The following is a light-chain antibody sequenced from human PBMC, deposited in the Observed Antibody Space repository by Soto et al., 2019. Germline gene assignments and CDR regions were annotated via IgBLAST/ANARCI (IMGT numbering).Light chain of an antibody. CDR1: QSVKSN. CDR3: QQYDNWPPWT. V-gene: IGKV3-15*01. CDR2: GAS. Sequence: EIVMTQSPATLSVSPGERVTLSCRASQSVKSNMAWYQQKPGQVPRVLIYGASTRATDIPARFSGSGSGTEFTLTITNVQPEDIAVYHCQQYDNWPPWTFGQGTKVEIK. J-gene: IGKJ1*01.